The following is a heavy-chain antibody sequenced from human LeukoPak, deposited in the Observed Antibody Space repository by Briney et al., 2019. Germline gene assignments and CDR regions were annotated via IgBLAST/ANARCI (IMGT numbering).Heavy chain of an antibody. Sequence: SETLSLTCTVSGGSISSGSYYWGWVRQPPGTGLEWIGRIYYSGSTYYNPSLQSRVTISIDTSKNQFSLKLSSVTAADTAVYYCARLTSNGATYFEYWGQGTLVTVSS. J-gene: IGHJ4*02. CDR2: IYYSGST. D-gene: IGHD2-2*01. CDR1: GGSISSGSYY. V-gene: IGHV4-39*01. CDR3: ARLTSNGATYFEY.